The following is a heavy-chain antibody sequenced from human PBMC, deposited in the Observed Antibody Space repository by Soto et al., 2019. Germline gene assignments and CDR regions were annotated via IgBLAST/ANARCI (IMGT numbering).Heavy chain of an antibody. CDR3: ARGEWYSSSWYAPQDPNWFDP. V-gene: IGHV6-1*01. D-gene: IGHD6-13*01. Sequence: SQTLSLTCAISGDSVSSNSAAWNWIRQSPSRGLEWLGRTYYRSKWYNDYAVSVKSRITINPDTSKNQFSLQLNSVTPEDTALYYCARGEWYSSSWYAPQDPNWFDPWGQGTLVTVSS. J-gene: IGHJ5*02. CDR1: GDSVSSNSAA. CDR2: TYYRSKWYN.